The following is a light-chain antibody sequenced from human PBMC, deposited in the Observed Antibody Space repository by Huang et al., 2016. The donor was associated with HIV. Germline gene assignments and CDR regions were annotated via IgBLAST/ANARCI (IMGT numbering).Light chain of an antibody. CDR1: QRVSSD. CDR2: DAS. V-gene: IGKV3-15*01. CDR3: LQYNNWPPWT. J-gene: IGKJ1*01. Sequence: EIMMTQSPVTLSVSPGGRATLSCRASQRVSSDLAWYQRRPGRAPRLLIYDASTRATDIPARFSGSGSGTEFTLTISSLRSEDFAVYYCLQYNNWPPWTFGQGTRVEIK.